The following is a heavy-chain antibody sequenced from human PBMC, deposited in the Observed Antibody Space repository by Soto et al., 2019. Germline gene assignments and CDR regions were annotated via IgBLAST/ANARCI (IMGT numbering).Heavy chain of an antibody. D-gene: IGHD3-22*01. Sequence: GGSLRLSCAASGFTFSSYGMHWVRQAPGKGLEWVAVIWYDGSNKYYADSVKGRFTISRDNSKNTLYLQMNSLRAEDTAVYYCARENYYDSSGYFGDYWGQGTLVTVSS. CDR1: GFTFSSYG. CDR3: ARENYYDSSGYFGDY. V-gene: IGHV3-33*01. CDR2: IWYDGSNK. J-gene: IGHJ4*02.